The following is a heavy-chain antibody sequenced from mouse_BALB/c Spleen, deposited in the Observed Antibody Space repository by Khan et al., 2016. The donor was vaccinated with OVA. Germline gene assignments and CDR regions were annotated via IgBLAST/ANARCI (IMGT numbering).Heavy chain of an antibody. CDR2: IWAGGST. Sequence: QVQLQQSGPGLAAPSQSLSITCTASGFSLTSYGVHWVRQPPGKGLEWLGVIWAGGSTNYYSAILSRLSIINDNSKIQVFLKMISLQTDDTAMYYCARLEDIWGQGTTLTVSS. CDR3: ARLEDI. D-gene: IGHD1-3*01. CDR1: GFSLTSYG. V-gene: IGHV2-9*02. J-gene: IGHJ2*01.